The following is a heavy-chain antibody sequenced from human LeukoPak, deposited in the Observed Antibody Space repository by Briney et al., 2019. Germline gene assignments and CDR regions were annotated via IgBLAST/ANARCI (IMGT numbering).Heavy chain of an antibody. CDR2: IIPIFGTA. V-gene: IGHV1-69*13. Sequence: SVKVSCKAPGGTFSSYAISWVRQAPGQGLEWMGGIIPIFGTANYAQKFQGRVTITADESTSTAYMELSSLRSEDTAVYYCARDNYVWGSYRLDYWGQGTLVTVSS. CDR3: ARDNYVWGSYRLDY. CDR1: GGTFSSYA. D-gene: IGHD3-16*02. J-gene: IGHJ4*02.